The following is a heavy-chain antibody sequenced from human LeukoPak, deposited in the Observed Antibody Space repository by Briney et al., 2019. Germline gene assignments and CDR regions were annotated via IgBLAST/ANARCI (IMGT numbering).Heavy chain of an antibody. CDR1: GFTFSDYS. Sequence: QTGGSLRLSCTASGFTFSDYSMSWVRQAPGAGLEWVSAISPAGDSTTDADSAKGRFTISRDNSKSTLYLQMNGLTAEDTALYYCARRLVTAGITDFFDSWGQGTLVSVSS. CDR3: ARRLVTAGITDFFDS. J-gene: IGHJ4*02. D-gene: IGHD2-2*01. V-gene: IGHV3-23*01. CDR2: ISPAGDST.